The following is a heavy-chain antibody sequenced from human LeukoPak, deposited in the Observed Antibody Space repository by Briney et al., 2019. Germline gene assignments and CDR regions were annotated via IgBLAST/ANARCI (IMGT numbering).Heavy chain of an antibody. CDR3: ARARKTYYYDSSGYKFDY. D-gene: IGHD3-22*01. V-gene: IGHV4-34*01. J-gene: IGHJ4*02. Sequence: SETLSLTCAVYGGSFSGYYWSWIRQPPGKGLEWIGEINHSGSTNYNPSLQSRVTISVDTSKNQFSLKLSSVTAADTAVYYCARARKTYYYDSSGYKFDYWGQGTLVTGSS. CDR2: INHSGST. CDR1: GGSFSGYY.